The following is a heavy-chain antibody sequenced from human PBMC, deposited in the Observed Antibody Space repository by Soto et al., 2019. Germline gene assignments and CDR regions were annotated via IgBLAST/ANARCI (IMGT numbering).Heavy chain of an antibody. CDR2: IDIITSIT. Sequence: GGSLRLSCSASGFAFSDYGMNWVRQAPGEGLEWLAFIDIITSITAYADSVRGRFTISRDNAKNSLFLQMNSLRGEDTAVYYCARDEAGMRDFDYWGQGTLVTVSS. CDR3: ARDEAGMRDFDY. V-gene: IGHV3-48*04. D-gene: IGHD3-10*01. CDR1: GFAFSDYG. J-gene: IGHJ4*02.